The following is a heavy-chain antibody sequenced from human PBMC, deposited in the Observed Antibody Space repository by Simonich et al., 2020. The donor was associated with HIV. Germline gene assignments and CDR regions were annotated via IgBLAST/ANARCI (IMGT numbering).Heavy chain of an antibody. CDR2: TNPKSSGT. CDR1: GYTFTDYY. V-gene: IGHV1-2*06. Sequence: QVQLVQSGTEVKKPGASVKVSCKASGYTFTDYYMHWVRQAPGQGLEGMGRTNPKSSGTKYAQKFQGRVTMTRDTSISTAYMERSRLKSDDTAVYYCARGNGYDVDYWGQGTLVTVSS. D-gene: IGHD5-12*01. J-gene: IGHJ4*02. CDR3: ARGNGYDVDY.